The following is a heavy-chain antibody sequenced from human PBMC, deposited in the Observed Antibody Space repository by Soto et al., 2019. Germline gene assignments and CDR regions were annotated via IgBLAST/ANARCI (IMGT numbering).Heavy chain of an antibody. V-gene: IGHV4-61*01. Sequence: PSETLSLTCTVSGGSVSSGSYYWSWIRQPPGKGLEWIGYIYYSGSTNYNPSLKSRVTISVDTSKNQFSLKLSSVTAADTAVYYCARATSYYDFWCGFEGIDYYYGMDVWGQGTTVTVSS. D-gene: IGHD3-3*01. CDR3: ARATSYYDFWCGFEGIDYYYGMDV. CDR1: GGSVSSGSYY. J-gene: IGHJ6*02. CDR2: IYYSGST.